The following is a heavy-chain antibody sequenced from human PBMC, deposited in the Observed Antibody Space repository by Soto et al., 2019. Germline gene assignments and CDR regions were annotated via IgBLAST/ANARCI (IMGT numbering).Heavy chain of an antibody. J-gene: IGHJ6*02. CDR2: ISAYNGST. Sequence: ASVKVSCKASGYTFTSYGISWVRQAPGQGLEWMGWISAYNGSTNYAQKLQGRVTMTTDTSTSTAYMELRSLRSDDTAVYYCASQSGIVVVPAAQVDYYYYGMDVWGQGTTVTVSS. V-gene: IGHV1-18*01. CDR1: GYTFTSYG. D-gene: IGHD2-2*01. CDR3: ASQSGIVVVPAAQVDYYYYGMDV.